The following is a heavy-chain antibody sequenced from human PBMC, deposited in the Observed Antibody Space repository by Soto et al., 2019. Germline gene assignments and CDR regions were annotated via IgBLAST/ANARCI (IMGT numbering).Heavy chain of an antibody. J-gene: IGHJ5*02. CDR3: ARDYYGSGSYYLNWFDP. Sequence: SPTLSLTCAISGDSVSSNSAAWNWIRQSPSRGLEWLGRTYYRSKWYNDYAVSVKSRITINPDTSKNQFYLQLNSVTPEDTAVYYCARDYYGSGSYYLNWFDPWGQGTLVTVSS. CDR1: GDSVSSNSAA. V-gene: IGHV6-1*01. CDR2: TYYRSKWYN. D-gene: IGHD3-10*01.